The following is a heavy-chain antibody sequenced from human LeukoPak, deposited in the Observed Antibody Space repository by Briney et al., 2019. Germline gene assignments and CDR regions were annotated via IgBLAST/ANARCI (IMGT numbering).Heavy chain of an antibody. CDR3: AKESAPYYDFRSGYYHLDY. D-gene: IGHD3-3*01. CDR2: IRYDGSNK. J-gene: IGHJ4*02. CDR1: GFTFSSYG. Sequence: GGSLRLSCAASGFTFSSYGMRWVRQAPGKGLEWVAFIRYDGSNKYYADSVKGRFTISRDNSKNTLYLQMNSLRAEDTAVYYCAKESAPYYDFRSGYYHLDYWGQGTLVTVSS. V-gene: IGHV3-30*02.